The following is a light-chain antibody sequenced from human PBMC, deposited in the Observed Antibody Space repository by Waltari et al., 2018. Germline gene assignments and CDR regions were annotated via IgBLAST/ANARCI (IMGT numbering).Light chain of an antibody. V-gene: IGLV1-44*01. CDR3: ASWDDSLNGHWV. Sequence: QSVLTQPPSASGTPGQRVTISCSGRASNIGGHRVTWYQQLPGKAPKLLIYRSDQRPSGVPDRFSASKTGTSASLAISGLQSEDEADYFCASWDDSLNGHWVFGGGTKVTVL. CDR1: ASNIGGHR. J-gene: IGLJ3*02. CDR2: RSD.